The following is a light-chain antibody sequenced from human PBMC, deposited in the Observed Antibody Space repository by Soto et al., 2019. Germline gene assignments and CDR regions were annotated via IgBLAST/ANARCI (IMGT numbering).Light chain of an antibody. CDR2: DAS. CDR1: QSVSSY. V-gene: IGKV3-11*01. J-gene: IGKJ5*01. CDR3: QQRSNWPPIT. Sequence: EIVLTQSPATLSLSPGERATIYCRASQSVSSYLAWYQQKPGQAPRLLIYDASNRATGIPARFSGSGSGTDFTLTISSLEPEDFAVYYCQQRSNWPPITVGQGTRLEIK.